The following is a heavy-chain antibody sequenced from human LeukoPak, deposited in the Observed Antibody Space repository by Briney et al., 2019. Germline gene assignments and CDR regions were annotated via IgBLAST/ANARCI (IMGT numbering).Heavy chain of an antibody. CDR1: GFTFSSYE. D-gene: IGHD6-19*01. Sequence: GGSLRLSCAASGFTFSSYEMNWVRQAPGKGLEWISYISSTGSTKYYGDSVKGRFTISRDNAKNSLWLQMNSLRAEDTAVYYRARGYSSGWYFFAYWGQGTLVTVSS. CDR3: ARGYSSGWYFFAY. CDR2: ISSTGSTK. V-gene: IGHV3-48*03. J-gene: IGHJ4*02.